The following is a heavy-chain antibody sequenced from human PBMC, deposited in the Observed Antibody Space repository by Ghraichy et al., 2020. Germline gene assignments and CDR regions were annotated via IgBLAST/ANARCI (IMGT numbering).Heavy chain of an antibody. J-gene: IGHJ4*02. CDR2: IYTSGST. Sequence: SETLSLTCTVSGGSISSYYWSWIRQPPGKGLEWIGYIYTSGSTNYNPSLKSRVTISVDTSKNQFSLKLSSVTAADTAVYYCARHDIAAGYTDYWGQGTLVTVSS. D-gene: IGHD6-13*01. V-gene: IGHV4-4*09. CDR1: GGSISSYY. CDR3: ARHDIAAGYTDY.